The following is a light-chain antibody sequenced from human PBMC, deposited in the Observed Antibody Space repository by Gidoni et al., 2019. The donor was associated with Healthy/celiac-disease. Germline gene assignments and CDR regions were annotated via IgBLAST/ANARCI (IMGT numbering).Light chain of an antibody. Sequence: EIVITQSPATLSVSTGERATLSCRASQSVSSNLAWYQQKPGQAPRLLIYGASTRATGIPARFSGSGSGTEFTLTISSLQSEDFAVYYCQQYNNWPIFTFGPGTKVDIK. J-gene: IGKJ3*01. CDR1: QSVSSN. V-gene: IGKV3-15*01. CDR2: GAS. CDR3: QQYNNWPIFT.